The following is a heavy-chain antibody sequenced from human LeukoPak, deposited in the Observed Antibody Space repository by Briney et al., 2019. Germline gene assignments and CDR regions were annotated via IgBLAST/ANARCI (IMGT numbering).Heavy chain of an antibody. V-gene: IGHV1-2*02. Sequence: ASVKVSCKASGYTFTGYYMHWVRQAPGQGLEWMGWINPNSGGTNYAQQFQGRVTMTRDASTSTVYMKLSSLRSEDTAVYYCAREIGPIQLHLWGSAFDYWGQGTLVTVSS. CDR3: AREIGPIQLHLWGSAFDY. J-gene: IGHJ4*02. D-gene: IGHD5-18*01. CDR2: INPNSGGT. CDR1: GYTFTGYY.